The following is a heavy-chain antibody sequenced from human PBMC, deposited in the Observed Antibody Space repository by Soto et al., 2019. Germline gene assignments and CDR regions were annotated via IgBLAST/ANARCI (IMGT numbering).Heavy chain of an antibody. V-gene: IGHV3-23*01. CDR1: GFTFSNYA. CDR3: AKDSPFAVVGAAFDY. Sequence: EVQLLESGGGLVQPGGSLRLSCAASGFTFSNYAMSWVRQAPGKGLEWVSAIAISGSGGSTYYADSVKGRFTISRDNSKNTLYLQMNSLRAEDTAVYYCAKDSPFAVVGAAFDYWGQGALVTVSS. J-gene: IGHJ4*02. D-gene: IGHD2-15*01. CDR2: ISGSGGST.